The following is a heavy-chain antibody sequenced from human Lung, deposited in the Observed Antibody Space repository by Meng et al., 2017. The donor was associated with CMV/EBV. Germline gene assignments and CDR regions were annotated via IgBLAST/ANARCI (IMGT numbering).Heavy chain of an antibody. CDR1: RDCISSGDYY. V-gene: IGHV4-30-4*01. CDR2: IHNSGST. D-gene: IGHD5-18*01. Sequence: SRDCISSGDYYWTWIRQPPGKGLEWIGFIHNSGSTYYNPSLKTRVTISLDTSKNQFSLNLSSVTAADTAVYYCARDPKRFSYGHNFDYWGKGTLVTVSS. CDR3: ARDPKRFSYGHNFDY. J-gene: IGHJ4*02.